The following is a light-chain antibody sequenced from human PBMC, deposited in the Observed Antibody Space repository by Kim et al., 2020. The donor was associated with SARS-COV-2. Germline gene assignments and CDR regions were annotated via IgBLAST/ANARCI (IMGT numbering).Light chain of an antibody. V-gene: IGLV1-44*01. J-gene: IGLJ2*01. CDR1: SPNIGSNA. CDR2: SDR. Sequence: VTTPFSGSSPNIGSNAVNWYQQLPGTAPKLLIYSDRQRPSGVPDRFSGSKSGTSASLAISGLQSEDEADYFCAAWDDSLNGVVFGGGNQLTVL. CDR3: AAWDDSLNGVV.